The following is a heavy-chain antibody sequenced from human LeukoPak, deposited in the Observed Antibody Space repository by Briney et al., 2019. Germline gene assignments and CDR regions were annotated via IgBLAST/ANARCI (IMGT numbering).Heavy chain of an antibody. CDR1: GFTFSSYS. Sequence: GGPLRLSCAASGFTFSSYSMNWVRQAPGKGLEWVSSISSSSSYIYYADSVKGRFTISRDNAKNSLYLQMNSLRAEDTAVYYCASPTGGGYSYGYFDYWGQGTLVTVSS. CDR3: ASPTGGGYSYGYFDY. D-gene: IGHD5-18*01. V-gene: IGHV3-21*01. J-gene: IGHJ4*02. CDR2: ISSSSSYI.